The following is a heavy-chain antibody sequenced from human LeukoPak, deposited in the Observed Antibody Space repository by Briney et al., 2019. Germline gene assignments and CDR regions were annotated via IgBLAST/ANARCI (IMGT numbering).Heavy chain of an antibody. Sequence: GGSLRLSCAASGFSSSRYWMHWVRQAPGKGLDWVSRISSDGRSTSYADSVKGRFTISGDNAKNTLYLQMNSLRAEDTAVYYCARDWYHDGMDVWGQGTTVIVSS. CDR1: GFSSSRYW. V-gene: IGHV3-74*01. J-gene: IGHJ6*02. D-gene: IGHD1-14*01. CDR2: ISSDGRST. CDR3: ARDWYHDGMDV.